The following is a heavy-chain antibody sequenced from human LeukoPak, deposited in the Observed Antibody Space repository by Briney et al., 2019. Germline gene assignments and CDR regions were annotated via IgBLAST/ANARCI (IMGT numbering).Heavy chain of an antibody. CDR3: VRGYCSGGSCWDP. D-gene: IGHD2-15*01. CDR1: GGSISSYY. V-gene: IGHV4-59*01. Sequence: SETLSLTCTVSGGSISSYYWSWIRQPPGKGLEWIGYIYYSGSTNYNPSLKSRVTISVDTSKNQFSLKLSSVTAADTAVYYCVRGYCSGGSCWDPWGQGTLVTISS. J-gene: IGHJ5*02. CDR2: IYYSGST.